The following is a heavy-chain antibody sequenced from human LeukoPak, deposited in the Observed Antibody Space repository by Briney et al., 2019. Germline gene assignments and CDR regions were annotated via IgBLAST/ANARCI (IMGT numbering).Heavy chain of an antibody. CDR2: TYYSGST. CDR1: GGSISSHY. V-gene: IGHV4-59*11. CDR3: ARGHAQYSSSSDDNIYYYMDV. Sequence: SETLSLTCAVSGGSISSHYWSWIRQPPGKGLEWIGYTYYSGSTNYNPSLKSRVTISVDTSKNQFSLKLSSVTAADTAVYYCARGHAQYSSSSDDNIYYYMDVWGKGTTVTVSS. D-gene: IGHD6-6*01. J-gene: IGHJ6*03.